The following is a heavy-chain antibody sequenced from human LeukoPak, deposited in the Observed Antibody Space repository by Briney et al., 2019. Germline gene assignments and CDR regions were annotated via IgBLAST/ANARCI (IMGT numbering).Heavy chain of an antibody. CDR1: GYTFTGYY. V-gene: IGHV1-2*06. J-gene: IGHJ4*02. CDR3: AIGVDFWSGYGD. Sequence: SVKASCKPSGYTFTGYYMHWVRQAPGQGLEWMGRINPNSGGTNYAQKFQGRVTMTRDTSISTAYMELSRLRSDDTAGYYCAIGVDFWSGYGDGGQGRLVTVSS. D-gene: IGHD3-3*01. CDR2: INPNSGGT.